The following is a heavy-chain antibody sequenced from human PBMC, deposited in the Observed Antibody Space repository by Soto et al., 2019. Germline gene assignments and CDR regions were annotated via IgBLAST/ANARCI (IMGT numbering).Heavy chain of an antibody. V-gene: IGHV4-31*03. J-gene: IGHJ3*01. D-gene: IGHD1-26*01. CDR3: ATRQAREYAFDV. CDR2: IYYSGST. Sequence: TLSLTCTVSGGSISSGGYYWSCIRQHPGKGLEWIGYIYYSGSTSYNPSLKSRVTISVDTSKNQFSLKLSSVTAADTAVYYCATRQAREYAFDVWGQGTMVTVSS. CDR1: GGSISSGGYY.